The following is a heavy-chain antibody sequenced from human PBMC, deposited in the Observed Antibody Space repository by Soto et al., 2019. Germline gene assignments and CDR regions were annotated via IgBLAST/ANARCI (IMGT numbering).Heavy chain of an antibody. J-gene: IGHJ4*02. V-gene: IGHV4-39*01. D-gene: IGHD3-10*01. CDR2: MDYSGDT. CDR3: ARGPPLYASESSRFEI. CDR1: GDSLSNRGHY. Sequence: SETLSLTCIVSGDSLSNRGHYWGWIRRPPGKGLEWIGTMDYSGDTSYNPSLRSRVTISADTSKNQFSLRLSSVSVADTAVYDCARGPPLYASESSRFEIWGQGALVTVSS.